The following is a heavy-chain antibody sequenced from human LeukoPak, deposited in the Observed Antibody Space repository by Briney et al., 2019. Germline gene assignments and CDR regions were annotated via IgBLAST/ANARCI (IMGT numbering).Heavy chain of an antibody. Sequence: SETLSLTCTVSGGSISSYYWSWIRQPPGKGLEWIGYIYYSGSTNYNPSLKSRVTISVDTSKNQFSLKLSSVTAADTAVYYCARLGRITMIEMAFDYWGQGTLVTVSS. V-gene: IGHV4-59*08. CDR3: ARLGRITMIEMAFDY. CDR2: IYYSGST. D-gene: IGHD3-22*01. J-gene: IGHJ4*02. CDR1: GGSISSYY.